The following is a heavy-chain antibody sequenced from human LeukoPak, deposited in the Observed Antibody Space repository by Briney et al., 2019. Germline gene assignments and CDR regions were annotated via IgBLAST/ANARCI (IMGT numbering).Heavy chain of an antibody. J-gene: IGHJ4*02. Sequence: PGGSLRLSCVASGFTFGSYAVSWVRQAPGKGLEWVSAISGAGGSTHYADSVKGRFTISRDNSKNKLYLQMNSLRAEDTAVYHCVRRGNYPDNYFDYWGQGTLVTVSS. CDR3: VRRGNYPDNYFDY. D-gene: IGHD1-26*01. V-gene: IGHV3-23*01. CDR1: GFTFGSYA. CDR2: ISGAGGST.